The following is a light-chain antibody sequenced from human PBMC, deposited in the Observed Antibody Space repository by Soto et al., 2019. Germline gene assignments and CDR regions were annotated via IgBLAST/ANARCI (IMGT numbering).Light chain of an antibody. CDR2: SAS. Sequence: DIQLTQSPSFPSASVGDTVTITCRASQDMINYLAWYQQKPGTAPKLLISSASTLQGGVPSRFSGSGAGTEFTLTISSLQPDDFAVYHCQQLFRYPITFGQGTRLEI. J-gene: IGKJ5*01. CDR1: QDMINY. V-gene: IGKV1-9*01. CDR3: QQLFRYPIT.